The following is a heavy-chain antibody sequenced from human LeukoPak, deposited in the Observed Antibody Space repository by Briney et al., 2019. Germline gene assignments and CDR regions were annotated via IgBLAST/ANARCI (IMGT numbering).Heavy chain of an antibody. CDR3: ARGKAYSSDAFDI. Sequence: GGSLRLSCAASGFTFSSYSMNWVRQAPGKGLEWVSSISSSSSYIYYADSVKGRFTISRDNAKNSPYLQMNSLRAEDTAVYYCARGKAYSSDAFDIWGQGTMVTVSS. D-gene: IGHD6-13*01. V-gene: IGHV3-21*01. CDR2: ISSSSSYI. J-gene: IGHJ3*02. CDR1: GFTFSSYS.